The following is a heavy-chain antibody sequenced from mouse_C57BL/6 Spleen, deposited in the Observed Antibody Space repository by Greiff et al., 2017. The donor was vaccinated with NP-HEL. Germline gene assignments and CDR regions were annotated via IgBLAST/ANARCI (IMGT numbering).Heavy chain of an antibody. D-gene: IGHD1-1*01. CDR1: GYTFTSYW. V-gene: IGHV1-52*01. CDR3: ARWGTTVVGKTWFAY. CDR2: IDPSDSET. J-gene: IGHJ3*01. Sequence: QVQLQQPGAGLVRPGSSVKLSCKASGYTFTSYWMHWVKQRPIQGLEWIGNIDPSDSETHYNQKFKDKATLTVDKSSSTAYMQLSSLTSEDSAVYYCARWGTTVVGKTWFAYWGQGTLVTVSA.